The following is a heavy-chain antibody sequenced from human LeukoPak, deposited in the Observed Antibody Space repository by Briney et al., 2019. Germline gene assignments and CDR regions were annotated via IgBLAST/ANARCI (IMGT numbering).Heavy chain of an antibody. CDR2: ISSSGNTI. Sequence: GGSLRLSCAASGFTFSDYYMSWSRQTPGKGLEWVSYISSSGNTIYYAESVEGRFTISRDNAKNSLHLQMNSLRADDTAIYYCARELEVTATGYPAYWGQGTQVTVSS. V-gene: IGHV3-11*01. D-gene: IGHD2-21*02. J-gene: IGHJ4*02. CDR1: GFTFSDYY. CDR3: ARELEVTATGYPAY.